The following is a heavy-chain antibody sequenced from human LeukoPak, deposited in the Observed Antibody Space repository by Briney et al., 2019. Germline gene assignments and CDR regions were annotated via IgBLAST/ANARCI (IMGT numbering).Heavy chain of an antibody. J-gene: IGHJ4*02. Sequence: SETLSLTCAVYGGSFSGYYWSWIRQPPGKGLEWIGEINHSGSTNYNPSLKSRVTISVDTSKNQFSLKLSSVTAADTAVYYCARDPSGSYVFDYWGQGTLVTVSS. V-gene: IGHV4-34*01. CDR2: INHSGST. CDR3: ARDPSGSYVFDY. D-gene: IGHD1-26*01. CDR1: GGSFSGYY.